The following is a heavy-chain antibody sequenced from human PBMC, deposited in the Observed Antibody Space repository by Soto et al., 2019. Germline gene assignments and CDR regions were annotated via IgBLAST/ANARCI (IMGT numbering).Heavy chain of an antibody. CDR2: ISWNSGSI. D-gene: IGHD3-22*01. CDR3: ATNTGGGYDSSGYSLGPQYFQH. V-gene: IGHV3-9*01. J-gene: IGHJ1*01. CDR1: GFTFDDYA. Sequence: EVQLVESGGGLVQPGRSLRLSCAASGFTFDDYAMHWVRQAPGKGLEWVSGISWNSGSIGYADSVKGRFTISRDNAKNXXYXQKXSLRAEDTALYYCATNTGGGYDSSGYSLGPQYFQHWGQGTLVTVSS.